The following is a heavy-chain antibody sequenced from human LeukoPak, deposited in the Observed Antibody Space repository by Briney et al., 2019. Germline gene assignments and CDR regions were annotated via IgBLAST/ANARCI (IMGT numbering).Heavy chain of an antibody. CDR3: ARGRGANWNDHYYSMDV. Sequence: AGGSLRLSCAASGFSISGYWMTWVRQAPGKGLEWVANIKQDGSVKTYVDSVKGRFTISRDNAKNSLYLQMDSLRVEDTAVYFCARGRGANWNDHYYSMDVWGKGTTVTVSS. CDR2: IKQDGSVK. V-gene: IGHV3-7*03. D-gene: IGHD1-1*01. J-gene: IGHJ6*03. CDR1: GFSISGYW.